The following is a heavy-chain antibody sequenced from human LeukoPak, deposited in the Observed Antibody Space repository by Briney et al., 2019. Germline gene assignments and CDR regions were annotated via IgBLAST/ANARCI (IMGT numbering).Heavy chain of an antibody. J-gene: IGHJ4*02. V-gene: IGHV4-30-2*01. Sequence: PSQTLSLTCAVSGVSITSDTYCWSWIRQPPGTGLEWIGYILHSGSTYYNPSLKSRVTISIDTSKSQFSLKLSSVTAADTAVYYCARTRDFWSGYFDYWGQGTLVTVSS. CDR1: GVSITSDTYC. CDR2: ILHSGST. D-gene: IGHD3-3*01. CDR3: ARTRDFWSGYFDY.